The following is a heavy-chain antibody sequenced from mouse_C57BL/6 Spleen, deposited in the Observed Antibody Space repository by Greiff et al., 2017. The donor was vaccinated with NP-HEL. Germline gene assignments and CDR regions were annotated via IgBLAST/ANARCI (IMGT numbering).Heavy chain of an antibody. CDR3: TITTVVAEGYFDY. Sequence: EVMLVESGGGLVQPGGSMKLSCVASGFTFSNYWMNWVRQSPEKGLEWVAQIRLKSDNYATHYAESVKGRFTISRDDSKSSVYLQMNNLRAEDTGIYYCTITTVVAEGYFDYWGQGTTLTVSS. D-gene: IGHD1-1*01. CDR2: IRLKSDNYAT. V-gene: IGHV6-3*01. CDR1: GFTFSNYW. J-gene: IGHJ2*01.